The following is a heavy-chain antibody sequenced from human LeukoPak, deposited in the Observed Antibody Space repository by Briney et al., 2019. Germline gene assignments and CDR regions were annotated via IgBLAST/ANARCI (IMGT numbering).Heavy chain of an antibody. CDR2: INDDGSAT. Sequence: PGGSLRLSCAASGFTFSSYSMNWVRQVPGKGLVWVSRINDDGSATFYADSVKGRFTISRDNAKNTLFLQMSSLRAEDTAVYFCAREILAPGKTHDYWGQGTLVTVSS. V-gene: IGHV3-74*01. J-gene: IGHJ4*02. CDR3: AREILAPGKTHDY. CDR1: GFTFSSYS.